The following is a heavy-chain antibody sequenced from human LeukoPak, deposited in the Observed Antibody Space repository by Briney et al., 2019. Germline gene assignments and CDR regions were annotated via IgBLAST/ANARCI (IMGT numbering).Heavy chain of an antibody. D-gene: IGHD3-22*01. CDR1: GFTFDDYG. Sequence: PGGSLRLSCAASGFTFDDYGMSWVRQAPGKGLEWVSGINWNGGSTGYADSVKGRFTISRDNAKNSLYLQRNSLRAEDTALFSCARRSGIYYDSRLGYWGQGTLVTVSS. CDR3: ARRSGIYYDSRLGY. CDR2: INWNGGST. J-gene: IGHJ4*02. V-gene: IGHV3-20*04.